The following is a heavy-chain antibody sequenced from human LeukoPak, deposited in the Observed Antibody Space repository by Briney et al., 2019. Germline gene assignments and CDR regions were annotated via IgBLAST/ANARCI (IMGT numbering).Heavy chain of an antibody. J-gene: IGHJ6*04. V-gene: IGHV3-30*18. CDR3: AKTPRKDYHYGMDV. CDR2: ISNDGSNK. CDR1: GFTFSSYG. Sequence: GRSLRLSCAASGFTFSSYGMHWVRQAPGKGLEWVAVISNDGSNKYYADSVKGRFTISRDNSKNTLYLQMNSLRAEDTAVYYCAKTPRKDYHYGMDVWGKGTTVTVSS.